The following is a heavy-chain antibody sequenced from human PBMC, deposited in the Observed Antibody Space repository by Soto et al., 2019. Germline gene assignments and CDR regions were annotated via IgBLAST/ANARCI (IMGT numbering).Heavy chain of an antibody. CDR3: AKVCYYYDSSGYYGFDY. CDR2: ISGSGSTI. D-gene: IGHD3-22*01. J-gene: IGHJ4*02. Sequence: GGSLRLSSAASGFTFSSYAVSWDRQAPGKGREGMSSISGSGSTIYYADSVKGRFTISRDNSKNTLYLQMSSLRAEDTAVYYCAKVCYYYDSSGYYGFDYWGQGTLVTVSS. V-gene: IGHV3-23*01. CDR1: GFTFSSYA.